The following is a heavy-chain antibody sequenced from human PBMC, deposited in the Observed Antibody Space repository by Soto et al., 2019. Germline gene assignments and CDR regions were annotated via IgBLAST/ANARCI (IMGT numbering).Heavy chain of an antibody. CDR3: ARDWATVTYYFDY. CDR1: GGSVSSGGYY. Sequence: SETLSLTCNVSGGSVSSGGYYWSWVRQNPEKGLEWIGYIYYSGSTYYNPSLKSRVTISVDTSKNQFSLKLSSVTAADTAVYYCARDWATVTYYFDYWGQGTLVTVSS. CDR2: IYYSGST. J-gene: IGHJ4*02. D-gene: IGHD4-17*01. V-gene: IGHV4-30-4*01.